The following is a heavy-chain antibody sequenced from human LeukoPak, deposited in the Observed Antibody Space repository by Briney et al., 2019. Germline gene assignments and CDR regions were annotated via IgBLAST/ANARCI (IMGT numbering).Heavy chain of an antibody. CDR2: IRSKANSYAT. D-gene: IGHD1-1*01. J-gene: IGHJ4*02. Sequence: GGSLRLSCAAYRFTFSGSAMHWVRQASGKGLEWVGRIRSKANSYATAYAASVKGRFTISRDDSKNTAYLKMNSLKTEDTAVYYCTTGSTLDYWGQGTLVTVSS. CDR1: RFTFSGSA. CDR3: TTGSTLDY. V-gene: IGHV3-73*01.